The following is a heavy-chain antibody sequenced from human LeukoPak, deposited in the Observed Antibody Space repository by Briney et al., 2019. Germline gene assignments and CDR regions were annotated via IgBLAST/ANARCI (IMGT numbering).Heavy chain of an antibody. Sequence: SETLSLTCDVYGGSLSGHYWSWIRQPPGKGLEWIGQINHSGSTNYNPSLKSRVTISADTSKNQFSLKLISVTAADTPVYYCARGQARLHYYGSGSNYWFDPWGEGTLVTVSS. CDR2: INHSGST. CDR1: GGSLSGHY. J-gene: IGHJ5*02. V-gene: IGHV4-34*01. CDR3: ARGQARLHYYGSGSNYWFDP. D-gene: IGHD3-10*01.